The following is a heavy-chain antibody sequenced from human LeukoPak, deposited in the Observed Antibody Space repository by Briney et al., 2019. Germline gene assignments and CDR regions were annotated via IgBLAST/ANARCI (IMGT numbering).Heavy chain of an antibody. J-gene: IGHJ5*02. CDR2: INHSGST. D-gene: IGHD2-15*01. CDR1: GGSFSGYY. Sequence: SETLSLTCAVYGGSFSGYYWSWIRQPPGKGLEWIGEINHSGSTNYSPSLKSRVTISVDTSKNQFSLKLSSVTAADTAVYYCARVPRGRYCSGGSCFNNWFDPWGQGTLVTVSS. CDR3: ARVPRGRYCSGGSCFNNWFDP. V-gene: IGHV4-34*01.